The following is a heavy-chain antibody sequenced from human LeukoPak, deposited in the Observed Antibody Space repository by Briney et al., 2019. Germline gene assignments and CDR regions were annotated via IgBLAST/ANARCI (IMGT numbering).Heavy chain of an antibody. CDR3: ARCIAATGNLEN. V-gene: IGHV1-2*02. Sequence: ASVKVSCQTSGYSFTGYYIHWVRQAPGQGLEWMGWFNPNNGGTNYAQIFQGRVTMTRDTSISTAYMELSRLKSDDTAVYYCARCIAATGNLENWGQGTLVTVSS. CDR1: GYSFTGYY. D-gene: IGHD6-13*01. CDR2: FNPNNGGT. J-gene: IGHJ4*02.